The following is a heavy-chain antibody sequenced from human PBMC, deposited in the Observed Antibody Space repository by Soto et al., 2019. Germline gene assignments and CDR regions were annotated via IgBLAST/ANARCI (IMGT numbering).Heavy chain of an antibody. V-gene: IGHV3-33*01. D-gene: IGHD5-12*01. CDR1: GFTFSSYG. CDR2: IWYDGSNK. J-gene: IGHJ4*02. CDR3: ASEGRDGYIPFDY. Sequence: QVQLVESGGGVVQPGRSLRLSCAASGFTFSSYGMHWVRQAPGKGLEWVAVIWYDGSNKYYADSVKGRFTISRDNSKNTLYLQMNSLRPEDTAVYYCASEGRDGYIPFDYWGQGTLVTVSS.